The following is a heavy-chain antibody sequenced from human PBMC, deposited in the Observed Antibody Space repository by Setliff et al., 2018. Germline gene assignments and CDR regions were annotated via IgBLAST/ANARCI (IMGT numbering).Heavy chain of an antibody. V-gene: IGHV4-39*01. Sequence: SETLSLTCTVSGDSISSTSYQWGWVRQPPGKGLEWIASIYYTGTAYNNPSLKSRVTRSVDTSKNQFSLHVTSLAATDTALYFCARHEFVGGYYGSVTYRHFDYWGQGILVTVSS. CDR2: IYYTGTA. CDR1: GDSISSTSYQ. D-gene: IGHD3-10*01. CDR3: ARHEFVGGYYGSVTYRHFDY. J-gene: IGHJ4*02.